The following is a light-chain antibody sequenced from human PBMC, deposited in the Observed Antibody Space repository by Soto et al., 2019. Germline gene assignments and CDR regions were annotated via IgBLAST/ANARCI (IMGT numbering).Light chain of an antibody. CDR2: AAS. V-gene: IGKV3-15*01. CDR1: QGIGTN. CDR3: QQYNNCHLYT. J-gene: IGKJ2*01. Sequence: EIVMTQSPATLSVSPGERATLSCRASQGIGTNLAWYQQRPGQAPRLLIYAASSRATDIPARFTGRGSGTEFTPPISSLQYEDFAVYFCQQYNNCHLYTFGQGTKLEI.